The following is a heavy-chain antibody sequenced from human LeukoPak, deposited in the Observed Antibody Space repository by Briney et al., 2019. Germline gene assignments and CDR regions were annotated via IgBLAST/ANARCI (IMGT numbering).Heavy chain of an antibody. CDR3: ARVIRELYYYDSSGYYYFDY. CDR2: IYTSGST. Sequence: KPSETLSLTCTVSGGSISSYYWSWIRQPAGKGLEWIGRIYTSGSTNYNPSLKSRVTMSVDTSKNQFSLKLSSVTAADTAVYYCARVIRELYYYDSSGYYYFDYWGQGTLVTVSS. CDR1: GGSISSYY. V-gene: IGHV4-4*07. D-gene: IGHD3-22*01. J-gene: IGHJ4*02.